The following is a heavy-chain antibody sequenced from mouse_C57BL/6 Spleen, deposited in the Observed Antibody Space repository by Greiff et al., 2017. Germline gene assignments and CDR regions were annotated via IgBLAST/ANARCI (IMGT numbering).Heavy chain of an antibody. CDR1: GFNIKDDY. V-gene: IGHV14-4*01. J-gene: IGHJ2*01. CDR2: IDPENGDT. CDR3: TTVTTVVASFDY. Sequence: EVQLQESGAELVRPGASVKLSCTASGFNIKDDYMHWVKQRPEQGLEWIGWIDPENGDTEYASKFQGKATITADTSSNTAYLQLSSLTSEDTAVYYCTTVTTVVASFDYWGQGTTLTVSS. D-gene: IGHD1-1*01.